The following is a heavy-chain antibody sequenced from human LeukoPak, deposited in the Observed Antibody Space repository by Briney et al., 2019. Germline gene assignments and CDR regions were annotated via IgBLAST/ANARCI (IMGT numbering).Heavy chain of an antibody. CDR3: ARAPWYNWNYFSPFDY. CDR2: INHRGRT. Sequence: SETLSLTCAVYGGSFSGYYWSWIRQPPGKGLEWIGEINHRGRTNYNPSLKSRVTISVDTSKNQFSLKLSSVTAADTAVYYCARAPWYNWNYFSPFDYWGQGTLVTVSS. CDR1: GGSFSGYY. V-gene: IGHV4-34*01. D-gene: IGHD1-7*01. J-gene: IGHJ4*02.